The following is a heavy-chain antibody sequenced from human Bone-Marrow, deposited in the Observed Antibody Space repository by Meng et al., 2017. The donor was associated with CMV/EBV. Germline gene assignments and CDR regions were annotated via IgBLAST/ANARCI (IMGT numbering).Heavy chain of an antibody. J-gene: IGHJ6*02. V-gene: IGHV3-30*02. CDR2: IRYDGSNK. CDR1: GITVSSYG. D-gene: IGHD2-8*01. CDR3: AKVDSDPLMVPYYYYPMDV. Sequence: GESLKISCAASGITVSSYGIHWVRQAPGKGLEWVAFIRYDGSNKHYSDSVKGRFSVSRDNSRNMVYLQMNSLRAEDTAVYHCAKVDSDPLMVPYYYYPMDVWGQGTTVTVSS.